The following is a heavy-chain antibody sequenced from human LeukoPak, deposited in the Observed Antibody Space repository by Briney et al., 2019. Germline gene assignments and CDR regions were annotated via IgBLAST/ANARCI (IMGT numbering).Heavy chain of an antibody. CDR3: ARVSRVGYCSSTSCYTGGSWFDP. J-gene: IGHJ5*02. V-gene: IGHV1-8*01. CDR2: MNPNSGNT. Sequence: ASVKVSCKASGYTFTSYDINWVRQATGQGLEWMGWMNPNSGNTGYAQKFQGRVTMTRNTSTSTAYMELRSLRSDDTAVYYCARVSRVGYCSSTSCYTGGSWFDPWGQGTLVTVSS. CDR1: GYTFTSYD. D-gene: IGHD2-2*02.